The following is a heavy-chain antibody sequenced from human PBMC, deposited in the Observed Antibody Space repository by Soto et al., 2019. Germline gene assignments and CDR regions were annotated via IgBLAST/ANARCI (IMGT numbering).Heavy chain of an antibody. Sequence: GGSLRLSCAASGFTFSNAWMSWVRQAPGKGLEWVGRIKSKTDGGTTDYAAPVKGRFTISRDDSKNTLYLQMNSLKTEDTAVYYCTTCIVGAPDAFDISGQGPMLTVSS. CDR2: IKSKTDGGTT. CDR1: GFTFSNAW. CDR3: TTCIVGAPDAFDI. D-gene: IGHD1-26*01. V-gene: IGHV3-15*01. J-gene: IGHJ3*02.